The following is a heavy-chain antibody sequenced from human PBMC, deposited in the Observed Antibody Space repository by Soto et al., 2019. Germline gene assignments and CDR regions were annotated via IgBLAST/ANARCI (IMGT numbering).Heavy chain of an antibody. CDR2: IYWNDDK. V-gene: IGHV2-5*01. CDR1: GFSLSTSGEG. Sequence: QITLKESGPTLVKPTQTLTLTCTFSGFSLSTSGEGVGWIRQPPGEALEWLAVIYWNDDKRYSPSLRSRVTITEDTSKNQVVLTMINMDPVDTATYYCAHRLGASSTGGAFNIWGQGTMVTVSS. CDR3: AHRLGASSTGGAFNI. D-gene: IGHD2-8*02. J-gene: IGHJ3*02.